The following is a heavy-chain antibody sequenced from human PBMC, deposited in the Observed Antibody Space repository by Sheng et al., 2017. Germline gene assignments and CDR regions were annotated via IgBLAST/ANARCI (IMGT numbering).Heavy chain of an antibody. Sequence: EVQLVESGGGSLQPGGSLRLSCAASGFTFSSYAMSWVRQAPGKGLEWVSAISGSGASTYYADSVRGRFAVSRDNSKNTLSLQMNSLGAEDTAVFYCAKGSDSSTWDLDYWGQGTLVTVSS. V-gene: IGHV3-23*04. CDR1: GFTFSSYA. J-gene: IGHJ4*02. D-gene: IGHD6-13*01. CDR3: AKGSDSSTWDLDY. CDR2: ISGSGAST.